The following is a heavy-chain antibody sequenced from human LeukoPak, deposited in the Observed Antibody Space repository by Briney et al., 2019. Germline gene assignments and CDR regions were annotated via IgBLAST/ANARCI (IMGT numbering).Heavy chain of an antibody. CDR3: AREGATRPPVYIDY. J-gene: IGHJ4*02. D-gene: IGHD1-26*01. CDR1: GVSFSGYY. CDR2: INHSGST. Sequence: ETLSLTCAVYGVSFSGYYWSWIRPPPGKGLEWIGEINHSGSTNYNPSLKSRVTISVDTSKNQFSLKLSSVTAADTAVYYCAREGATRPPVYIDYWGQGTLVTVSS. V-gene: IGHV4-34*01.